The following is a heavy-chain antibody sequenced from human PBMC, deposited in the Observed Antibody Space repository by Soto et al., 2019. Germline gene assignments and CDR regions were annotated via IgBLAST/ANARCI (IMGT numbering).Heavy chain of an antibody. D-gene: IGHD4-17*01. Sequence: QVQLVQSGADVKKPGTSVKGSCKAAGYSFTNYCMYWVRQAPGQGLEWMGMINPRTGSTRYAQKFQDRVTLSRDTSTTTVYMELSTLISDDTAVYYCARDGGLLTASWDYGLWGHGTLVTVSS. V-gene: IGHV1-46*01. J-gene: IGHJ2*01. CDR3: ARDGGLLTASWDYGL. CDR2: INPRTGST. CDR1: GYSFTNYC.